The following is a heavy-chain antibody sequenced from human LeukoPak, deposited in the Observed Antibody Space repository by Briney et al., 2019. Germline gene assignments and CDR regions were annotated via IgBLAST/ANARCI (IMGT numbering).Heavy chain of an antibody. J-gene: IGHJ4*02. Sequence: ASVKVSCNASGYTFTGYYMHWVRQAPGQGLEWMGWINPNSGGTNYAQKFQGRVTMTEDTSTDTAYMELSSLRSEDTAVYYCATGAASSGYYVRHWGQGTLVTVSS. CDR2: INPNSGGT. CDR3: ATGAASSGYYVRH. CDR1: GYTFTGYY. V-gene: IGHV1-2*02. D-gene: IGHD3-22*01.